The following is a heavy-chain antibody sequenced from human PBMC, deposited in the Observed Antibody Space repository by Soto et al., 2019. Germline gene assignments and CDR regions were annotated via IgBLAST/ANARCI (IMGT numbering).Heavy chain of an antibody. CDR2: IIWNSGSI. V-gene: IGHV3-9*01. CDR3: AKDVAKDYYDSSGCNY. Sequence: SLRLSSAASGFTFDDYAMHWVRQAPGKGLEWVSGIIWNSGSIGYADSVKGRFTISRDNAKNSLYLKMNSLRAEDTALYYCAKDVAKDYYDSSGCNYWGQGGLVTVSS. J-gene: IGHJ4*02. CDR1: GFTFDDYA. D-gene: IGHD3-22*01.